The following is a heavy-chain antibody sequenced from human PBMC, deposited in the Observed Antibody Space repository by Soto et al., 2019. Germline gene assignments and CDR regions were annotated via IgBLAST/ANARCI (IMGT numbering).Heavy chain of an antibody. CDR2: ISGSGGST. D-gene: IGHD3-22*01. J-gene: IGHJ4*02. V-gene: IGHV3-23*01. CDR1: GFTFSSYA. CDR3: AKDLWPYSSGRTLDY. Sequence: QAGGSLRLSCAASGFTFSSYAMSWVRQAPGKGLEWVSAISGSGGSTYYADSVKGRFTISRDNSKNTLYLQMNSLRAEDTAVYYCAKDLWPYSSGRTLDYWGQGTLVTVSS.